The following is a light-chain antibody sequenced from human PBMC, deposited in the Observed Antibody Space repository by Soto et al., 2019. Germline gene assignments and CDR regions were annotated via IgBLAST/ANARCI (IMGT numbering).Light chain of an antibody. J-gene: IGKJ1*01. Sequence: EIVLTQSPGSLSLSPGERATLSCRASQSVSSTFFAWYQQRPGQAPRLLMYGASSRATGIPERFSGSGYGTDFPLTIRRLEPEDFAVYYCQQFHSSVTFGQGTKVEIK. CDR3: QQFHSSVT. CDR2: GAS. V-gene: IGKV3-20*01. CDR1: QSVSSTF.